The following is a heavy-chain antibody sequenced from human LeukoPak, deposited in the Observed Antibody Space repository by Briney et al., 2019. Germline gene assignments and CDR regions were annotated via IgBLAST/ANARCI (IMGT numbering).Heavy chain of an antibody. D-gene: IGHD3-22*01. CDR1: GFTFSSYS. J-gene: IGHJ4*02. CDR2: ISSSSSYI. CDR3: ASRKSYYDQFDY. Sequence: GGSLRLSCVASGFTFSSYSMNWVRQAPGKGLEWVSSISSSSSYIYYADSVKGRFTISRDNAKNSLYLQMNSLTAEDTAVYYCASRKSYYDQFDYWGQGTLVTVSS. V-gene: IGHV3-21*01.